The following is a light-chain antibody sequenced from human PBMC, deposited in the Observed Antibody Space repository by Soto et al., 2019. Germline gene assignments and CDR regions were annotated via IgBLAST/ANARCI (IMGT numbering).Light chain of an antibody. Sequence: DIQMTQSPSTLSASVGARVTITCRASQSISSWLAWYQQKPGKAPKLLSYDASSLESGVPSRLSGSGSGTEFTLTISSMQPDDFATYYCQQYNSDPWTFGQGTKVEIK. CDR3: QQYNSDPWT. CDR2: DAS. V-gene: IGKV1-5*01. CDR1: QSISSW. J-gene: IGKJ1*01.